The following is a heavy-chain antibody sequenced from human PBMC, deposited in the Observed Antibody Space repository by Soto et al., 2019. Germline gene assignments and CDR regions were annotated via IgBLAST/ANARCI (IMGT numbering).Heavy chain of an antibody. V-gene: IGHV3-23*01. Sequence: GGSLRLSCAASGFTFSSYAMSWVRQAPGKGLEWVSAISGSGGSTYYADSVKGRFTISRDNSKNTLYLQMNSLRAEDTAVYYCAKEAIVVVVAATRPNNWFDPWGQGTLVTVSS. D-gene: IGHD2-15*01. J-gene: IGHJ5*02. CDR3: AKEAIVVVVAATRPNNWFDP. CDR1: GFTFSSYA. CDR2: ISGSGGST.